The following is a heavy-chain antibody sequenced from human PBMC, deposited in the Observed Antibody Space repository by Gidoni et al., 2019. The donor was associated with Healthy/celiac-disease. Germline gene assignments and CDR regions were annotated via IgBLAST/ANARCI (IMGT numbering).Heavy chain of an antibody. CDR3: AKGEEAAGWFDP. CDR2: ISWNSGSI. Sequence: EVQLVESGGGLVQPGRSLRLSCAAPGFTFDDYAMHWVRQAPGKGLEWVSGISWNSGSIGYADSVKGRFTISRDNAKNSLYLQMNSLRAEDTALYYCAKGEEAAGWFDPWGQGTLVTVSS. CDR1: GFTFDDYA. V-gene: IGHV3-9*01. J-gene: IGHJ5*02. D-gene: IGHD6-13*01.